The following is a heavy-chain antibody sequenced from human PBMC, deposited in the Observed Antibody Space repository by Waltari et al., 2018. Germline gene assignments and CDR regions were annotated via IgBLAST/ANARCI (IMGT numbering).Heavy chain of an antibody. Sequence: QLQLQESGPKLVTPSETLSLTCTLSGTSIAAHYFFWALVRQSPGKGLEWIGSVLSFGQTYYNPSLKDRVTVSLDASKDQFSLKLTSMTAADTAVYFCAKHPNSLYYFDSWGQGTLVAVSS. CDR1: GTSIAAHYFF. V-gene: IGHV4-39*01. CDR2: VLSFGQT. D-gene: IGHD2-2*02. CDR3: AKHPNSLYYFDS. J-gene: IGHJ4*02.